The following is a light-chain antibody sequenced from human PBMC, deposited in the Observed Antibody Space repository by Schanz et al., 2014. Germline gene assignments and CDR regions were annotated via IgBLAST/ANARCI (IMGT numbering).Light chain of an antibody. Sequence: EIVMTQSPATLSVSPGEGATLSCRASQTVSSNLAWYQQQPGQAPRLLIYGASTRATGIPDRFGASGSGTDFTLTISGLEPEDFAVYFCQQRNDWPGTFGGGTRVEIK. CDR2: GAS. J-gene: IGKJ4*01. CDR1: QTVSSN. CDR3: QQRNDWPGT. V-gene: IGKV3-15*01.